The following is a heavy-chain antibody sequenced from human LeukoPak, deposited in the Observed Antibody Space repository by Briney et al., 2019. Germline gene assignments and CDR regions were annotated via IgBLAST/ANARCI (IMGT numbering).Heavy chain of an antibody. CDR1: GGSFSGYY. Sequence: KPSETLSLTCAVYGGSFSGYYWSWIRQPPGKGLEWIGEINHSGSTNYNPSLKSRVTISVDTSKNQFSLKLSSVTAADTAVYYCARYDYGDYVGAFDYWGQGTLVTVSS. CDR3: ARYDYGDYVGAFDY. D-gene: IGHD4-17*01. CDR2: INHSGST. V-gene: IGHV4-34*01. J-gene: IGHJ4*02.